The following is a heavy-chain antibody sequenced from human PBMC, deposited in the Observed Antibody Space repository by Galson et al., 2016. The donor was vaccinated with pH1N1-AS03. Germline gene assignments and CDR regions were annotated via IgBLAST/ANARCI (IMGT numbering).Heavy chain of an antibody. Sequence: SLRLSCAASGFNFSASAMHWVRQTSGKGLEWIGRIRAKAYNYATEYAAPVRVRFTISKDDSKNTAFLQMNSLKIEDTAVYYCTRHPRRAAGGLGGFDPWGQGTLVTVSS. CDR1: GFNFSASA. V-gene: IGHV3-73*01. D-gene: IGHD6-13*01. J-gene: IGHJ5*02. CDR2: IRAKAYNYAT. CDR3: TRHPRRAAGGLGGFDP.